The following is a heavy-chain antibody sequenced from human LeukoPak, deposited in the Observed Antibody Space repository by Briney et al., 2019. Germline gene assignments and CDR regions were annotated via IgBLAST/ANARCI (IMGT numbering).Heavy chain of an antibody. CDR1: GGSFSGYY. J-gene: IGHJ4*02. CDR2: IYHSGST. V-gene: IGHV4-34*01. D-gene: IGHD5-18*01. CDR3: ARSATRFVDTAMVSFDY. Sequence: SETLSLTCAVYGGSFSGYYWSWIRQPPGKGLEWIGSIYHSGSTYYNPSLKSRVTISVDTSKNQFSLKLSSVTAADTAVYYCARSATRFVDTAMVSFDYWGQGTLVTVSS.